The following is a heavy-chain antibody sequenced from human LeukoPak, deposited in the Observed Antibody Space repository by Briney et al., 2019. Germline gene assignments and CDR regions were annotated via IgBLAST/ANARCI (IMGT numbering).Heavy chain of an antibody. J-gene: IGHJ4*02. CDR1: GFTFSSYS. D-gene: IGHD6-19*01. CDR3: ARVGRQQWLVLDY. V-gene: IGHV3-21*01. CDR2: ISSSSSYI. Sequence: GGSLRLSCAASGFTFSSYSMNWVRQAPGKGLEWVSSISSSSSYIYYADSVKGRFTISRDNAKNSLYLQMNSLRAEDTAVYYCARVGRQQWLVLDYWGQGTLVTVSS.